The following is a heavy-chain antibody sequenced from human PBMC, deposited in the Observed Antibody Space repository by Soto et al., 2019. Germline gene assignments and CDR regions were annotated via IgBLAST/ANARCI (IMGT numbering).Heavy chain of an antibody. CDR1: GFTFSGSA. J-gene: IGHJ4*02. V-gene: IGHV3-73*01. CDR3: TTPSINYDILTDYFNY. Sequence: GGSLRLSCAASGFTFSGSAMHWVRQAPGKGLEWVGRIRSKANSDATVYAASVEGRFTISRDDSKNTAYLQMNSLKTEDTAVYYCTTPSINYDILTDYFNYWGQGSLVTVSS. CDR2: IRSKANSDAT. D-gene: IGHD3-9*01.